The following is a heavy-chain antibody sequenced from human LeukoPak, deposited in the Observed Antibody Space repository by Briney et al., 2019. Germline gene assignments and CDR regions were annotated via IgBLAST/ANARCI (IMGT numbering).Heavy chain of an antibody. CDR3: ARVYSGYDYGGTYYYYGMDV. Sequence: ASVKVSCKASGYTFTGYYMYWVRQAPGQGLEWMGWINPNSGGTNYAQKFQGRVTMTRDTSITTAYMELSRLRSDDTAVYYCARVYSGYDYGGTYYYYGMDVWGQGTTVTVSS. CDR2: INPNSGGT. V-gene: IGHV1-2*02. J-gene: IGHJ6*02. D-gene: IGHD5-12*01. CDR1: GYTFTGYY.